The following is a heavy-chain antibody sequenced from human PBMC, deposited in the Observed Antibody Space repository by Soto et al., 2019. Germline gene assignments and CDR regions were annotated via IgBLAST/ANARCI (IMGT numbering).Heavy chain of an antibody. CDR1: GFTFGDYA. V-gene: IGHV3-49*03. CDR3: TELWFGELLRGNWFDP. D-gene: IGHD3-10*01. CDR2: IRSKAYGGTT. Sequence: PGGSLRLSCTASGFTFGDYAMSWFRQAPGKGLEWVGFIRSKAYGGTTEYAASVKGRFTISRDDSKSIAYLQMNSLKTEDTAVYYCTELWFGELLRGNWFDPWGQGTLVTVS. J-gene: IGHJ5*02.